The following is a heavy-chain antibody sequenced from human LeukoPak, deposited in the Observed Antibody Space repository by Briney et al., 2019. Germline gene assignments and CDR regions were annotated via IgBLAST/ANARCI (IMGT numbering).Heavy chain of an antibody. CDR3: AKDKRTPDYSSGWYGYFDY. V-gene: IGHV3-30*18. CDR1: GFTFSSYG. Sequence: PGGSLRLSCAASGFTFSSYGMHWVRQAPGKGLEWVAVISYDGSNKYYADSVKGRFTISRDNSKNTLYLQMNSLRAEDTAVYYCAKDKRTPDYSSGWYGYFDYWGQGTLVTVSS. J-gene: IGHJ4*02. D-gene: IGHD6-19*01. CDR2: ISYDGSNK.